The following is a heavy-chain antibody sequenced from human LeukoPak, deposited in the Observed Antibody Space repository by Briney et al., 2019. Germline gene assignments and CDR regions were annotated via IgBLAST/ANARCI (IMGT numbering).Heavy chain of an antibody. J-gene: IGHJ4*02. V-gene: IGHV3-30-3*01. CDR1: GFTFSSYA. Sequence: SGGSLRLSSAASGFTFSSYAMHWVRQAPGKGLEWVAVISYDGSNKYYADSVKGRFTISRDNSRNTPYLQINSLRAEDTAVYYCARGLTGYYFDYWGQGTLVTVSS. CDR3: ARGLTGYYFDY. CDR2: ISYDGSNK. D-gene: IGHD3-9*01.